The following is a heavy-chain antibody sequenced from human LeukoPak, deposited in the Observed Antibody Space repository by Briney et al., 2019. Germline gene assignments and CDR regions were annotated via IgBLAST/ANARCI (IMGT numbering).Heavy chain of an antibody. D-gene: IGHD3/OR15-3a*01. Sequence: DSVKVSCKASGYTFSSYGISWVRQAPGQGLEWMGWISIYSGNTRYIEDLQGRLTMTTDTSTNTAYMELRSLRSDDTAIYFCARGKFFDGEIHAHSFDYWGQETLVTVSS. V-gene: IGHV1-18*01. CDR3: ARGKFFDGEIHAHSFDY. CDR2: ISIYSGNT. J-gene: IGHJ4*02. CDR1: GYTFSSYG.